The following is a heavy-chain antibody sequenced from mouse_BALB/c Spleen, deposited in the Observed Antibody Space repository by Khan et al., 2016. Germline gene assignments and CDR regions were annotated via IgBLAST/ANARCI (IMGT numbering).Heavy chain of an antibody. CDR2: ISDGGDYT. CDR3: ARDRHYAMDY. Sequence: EVELVASGGGLVKPGGSLKLSCAASGFTFSDYYMYWIRQTPEKRLEWVATISDGGDYTYYPDSLKGRFTISRDNAKNNLYLQMSSLKAEDTAMYYCARDRHYAMDYWGQGTSVTVSS. V-gene: IGHV5-4*02. CDR1: GFTFSDYY. J-gene: IGHJ4*01.